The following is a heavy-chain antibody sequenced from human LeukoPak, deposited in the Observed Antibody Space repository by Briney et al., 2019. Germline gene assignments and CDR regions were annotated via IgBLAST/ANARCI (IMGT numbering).Heavy chain of an antibody. CDR2: ISGTGSST. D-gene: IGHD2-21*01. V-gene: IGHV3-23*01. J-gene: IGHJ3*02. Sequence: PGGSLRLSCEASGFTFGNYAMNWVRQAPGKGLEWVSTISGTGSSTYYADSAKGRFTISRDNSKDTLFLQLNSLTAADTAMYYCARVSDSDAFDIWGQGTMVTVSS. CDR3: ARVSDSDAFDI. CDR1: GFTFGNYA.